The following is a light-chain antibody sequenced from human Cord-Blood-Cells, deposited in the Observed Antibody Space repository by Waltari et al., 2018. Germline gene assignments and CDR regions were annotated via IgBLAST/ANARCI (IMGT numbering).Light chain of an antibody. CDR1: QSVSSY. CDR3: QQRSNWPPVT. J-gene: IGKJ5*01. CDR2: DAS. V-gene: IGKV3-11*01. Sequence: EIVLTQSPATLSLSPGERATLSCRASQSVSSYLAWYQQKPGQAPRLLTYDASNRATGIPARFSGSGSATDFTLTISSLEPEDFAVYYCQQRSNWPPVTFGQGTRLEIK.